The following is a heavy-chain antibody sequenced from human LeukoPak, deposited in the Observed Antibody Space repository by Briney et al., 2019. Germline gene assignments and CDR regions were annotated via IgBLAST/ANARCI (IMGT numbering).Heavy chain of an antibody. V-gene: IGHV3-30*02. CDR3: AKEGPNYYYYYMDV. Sequence: GGSLRLSCAASGFTFSSYWMSWVRQAPGKGLEWVAFIRYDGSNKYYADSVKGRFTISRDNSKNTLYLQMNSLRAEDTAVYYCAKEGPNYYYYYMDVWGKGTTVTISS. CDR2: IRYDGSNK. J-gene: IGHJ6*03. CDR1: GFTFSSYW.